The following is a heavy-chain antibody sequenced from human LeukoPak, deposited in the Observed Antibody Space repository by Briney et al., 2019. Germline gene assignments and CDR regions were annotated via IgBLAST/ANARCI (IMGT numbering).Heavy chain of an antibody. CDR2: ISSSGSTI. V-gene: IGHV3-11*04. CDR3: ASSTEGYYDILTGYYSYYYYYMDV. CDR1: GFTFSDYY. D-gene: IGHD3-9*01. J-gene: IGHJ6*03. Sequence: GGSLRLSCAASGFTFSDYYMSWIRQAPGKGLEWVSYISSSGSTIYYADSVKGRFTISRDNAKNSLYLQMNSLRAEDTAVYYCASSTEGYYDILTGYYSYYYYYMDVWGKGTTVTVSS.